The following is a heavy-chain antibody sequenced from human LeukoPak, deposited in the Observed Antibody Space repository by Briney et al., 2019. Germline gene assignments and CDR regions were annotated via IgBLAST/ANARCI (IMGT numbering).Heavy chain of an antibody. CDR3: AREGYSYGLDY. CDR2: IYYSGST. J-gene: IGHJ4*02. D-gene: IGHD5-18*01. CDR1: GGSFSGYY. Sequence: PSETLSLTCAVYGGSFSGYYWSWIRQHPGKGLEWIGYIYYSGSTYYNPSLKSRVTISVDTSKNQFSLKLSSVTAADTAVYYCAREGYSYGLDYWGQGTLVTVSS. V-gene: IGHV4-31*11.